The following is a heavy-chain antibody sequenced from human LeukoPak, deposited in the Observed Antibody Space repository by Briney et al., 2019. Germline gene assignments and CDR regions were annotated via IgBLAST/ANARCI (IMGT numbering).Heavy chain of an antibody. CDR1: GYTFTSCD. Sequence: ASVKVSCKASGYTFTSCDINWVRQATGQGLEWMGWMNPNSGNTGYAQKFLGRVTMTRNTSISTAYMELSSLRSEDTAVYYCARGVRKSLLTMVPGRNFYYFDYWGQGTLVTVSS. J-gene: IGHJ4*02. CDR2: MNPNSGNT. V-gene: IGHV1-8*01. CDR3: ARGVRKSLLTMVPGRNFYYFDY. D-gene: IGHD3-10*01.